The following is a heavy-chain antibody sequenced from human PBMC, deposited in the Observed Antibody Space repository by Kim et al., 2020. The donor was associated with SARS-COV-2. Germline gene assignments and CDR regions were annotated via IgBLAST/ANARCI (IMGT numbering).Heavy chain of an antibody. CDR1: GGSFSGYY. Sequence: SETLSLTCAVYGGSFSGYYWSWIRQPPGKGLEWIGEINHSGSTNYNPSLKSRVTISVDTSKNQFSLKLSSVTAADTAVYYCASLRFSDSSGYHPPFWFDYWGQGTLVTVSS. CDR3: ASLRFSDSSGYHPPFWFDY. D-gene: IGHD3-22*01. J-gene: IGHJ4*02. CDR2: INHSGST. V-gene: IGHV4-34*01.